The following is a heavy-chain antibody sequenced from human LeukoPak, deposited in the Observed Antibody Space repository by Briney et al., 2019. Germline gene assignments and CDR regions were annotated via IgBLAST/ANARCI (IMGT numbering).Heavy chain of an antibody. CDR1: GYSFTSYW. V-gene: IGHV5-51*01. J-gene: IGHJ6*02. Sequence: GESLKISCKGSGYSFTSYWIGWVRQMPGKGLEWMGIIYPGDSDTRYSPSFQGQVTISADKSISTAYLQWSSLKASDTAMYYCARFSSSWYQYYYYGMDVWGQGTTVTVSS. CDR3: ARFSSSWYQYYYYGMDV. CDR2: IYPGDSDT. D-gene: IGHD6-13*01.